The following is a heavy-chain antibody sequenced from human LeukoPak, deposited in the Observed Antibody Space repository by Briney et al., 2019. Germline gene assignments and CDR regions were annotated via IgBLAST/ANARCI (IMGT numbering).Heavy chain of an antibody. CDR1: GFTFSSYA. Sequence: PGGSLRLSCAASGFTFSSYAMSWVRQAPGKGLEWVSTISGSGGNTYYADSVKGRFTISRDNPKNTLYLKMSSLRAEDTAVYYCAKGSYYYDSADYLDYWGQGTLVTVSS. CDR3: AKGSYYYDSADYLDY. J-gene: IGHJ4*02. V-gene: IGHV3-23*01. D-gene: IGHD3-16*01. CDR2: ISGSGGNT.